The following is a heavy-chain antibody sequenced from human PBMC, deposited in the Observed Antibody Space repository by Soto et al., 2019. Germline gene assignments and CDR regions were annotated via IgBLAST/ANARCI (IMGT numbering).Heavy chain of an antibody. CDR2: ISAYTGKT. V-gene: IGHV1-18*01. Sequence: QVQLVQSGAEVKKPGASVKVSCKASGYTFTSHGISWVRQAPGQGLEWMGWISAYTGKTNYAQKLQGRVTMTNDTSTITAYMELRSLSSDDTAVYYCARDAQAVVLHYWGQGTLVTVSS. D-gene: IGHD2-15*01. CDR1: GYTFTSHG. J-gene: IGHJ4*02. CDR3: ARDAQAVVLHY.